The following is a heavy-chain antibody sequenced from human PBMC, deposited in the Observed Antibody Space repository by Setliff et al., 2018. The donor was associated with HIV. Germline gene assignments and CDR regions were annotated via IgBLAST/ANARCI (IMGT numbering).Heavy chain of an antibody. Sequence: ASVKVSCKVYGYTLSELSIHWVRQAPGKGLEWMGYFDPQDGETVYAQKFQGRVTLTEDTSTDTAYMELSSLRSEDTAVYYCATERGYSGYGVGSYFDSWGQGTLVTVSS. D-gene: IGHD5-12*01. V-gene: IGHV1-24*01. CDR3: ATERGYSGYGVGSYFDS. CDR1: GYTLSELS. J-gene: IGHJ4*02. CDR2: FDPQDGET.